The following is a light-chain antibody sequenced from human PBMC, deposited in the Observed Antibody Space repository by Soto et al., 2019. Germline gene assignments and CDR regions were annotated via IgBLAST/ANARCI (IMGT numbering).Light chain of an antibody. CDR3: QQSYSTPLT. CDR1: QRISSY. CDR2: AAS. V-gene: IGKV1-39*01. Sequence: DIQMTQSPSCLSASVGERVTITWRASQRISSYLNWYQQKRGKAPKLLIYAASSLQSAVPSRFSGSGSGTDFTLTISSLQPEDFATYYCQQSYSTPLTFGPGTKVDIK. J-gene: IGKJ3*01.